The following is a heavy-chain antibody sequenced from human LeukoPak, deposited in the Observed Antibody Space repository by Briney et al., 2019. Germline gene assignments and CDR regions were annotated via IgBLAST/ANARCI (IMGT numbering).Heavy chain of an antibody. J-gene: IGHJ4*02. CDR1: GFTFSSYW. CDR3: VRDKFGTLIYGSSCFDS. V-gene: IGHV3-74*01. Sequence: GGSLRLSCAASGFTFSSYWMHWVRQAPAKGLVWVSRINSDGSSAIYADSVKGRFTFSRDNAKNTLYLQMKSLRAEDTAVYYCVRDKFGTLIYGSSCFDSWGQGTLVTVSS. CDR2: INSDGSSA. D-gene: IGHD6-6*01.